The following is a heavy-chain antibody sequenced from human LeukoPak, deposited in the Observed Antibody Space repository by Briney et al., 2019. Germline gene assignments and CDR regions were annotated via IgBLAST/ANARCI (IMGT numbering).Heavy chain of an antibody. Sequence: PSETLSLTCTVSGGSISSSSYYWSWIRQPPGKGLEWIGYIYYSGSTNYNPSLKSRVTISVDTSKNQFSLKLSSVTAADTAVYYCARVAGGYDSGYHYYMDVWGKGTTVTVSS. CDR2: IYYSGST. CDR1: GGSISSSSYY. D-gene: IGHD5-12*01. V-gene: IGHV4-61*01. J-gene: IGHJ6*03. CDR3: ARVAGGYDSGYHYYMDV.